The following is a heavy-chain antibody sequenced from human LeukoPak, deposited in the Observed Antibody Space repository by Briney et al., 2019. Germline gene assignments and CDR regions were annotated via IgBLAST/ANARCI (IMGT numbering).Heavy chain of an antibody. Sequence: ASVKVSCKASGYTFTGYYTHWVRQAAGQGREWMGWINPNSGGTNYAQKFQGRVTMTRDRSISTAYMELSRLRSDDTAVYYCATVDDTDGYYWGQGTLVTVSS. CDR2: INPNSGGT. D-gene: IGHD3-22*01. CDR1: GYTFTGYY. J-gene: IGHJ4*02. CDR3: ATVDDTDGYY. V-gene: IGHV1-2*02.